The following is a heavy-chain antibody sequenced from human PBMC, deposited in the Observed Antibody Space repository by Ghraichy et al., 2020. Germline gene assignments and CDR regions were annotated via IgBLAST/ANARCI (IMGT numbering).Heavy chain of an antibody. CDR3: ARDCRYNWNPQCAFDI. V-gene: IGHV3-48*02. CDR1: GFTFSSYS. Sequence: GESLNISCAASGFTFSSYSMNWVRQAPGKGLEWVSYISSSSSTIYYADSVKGRFTISRDNAKNSLYLQMNSLRDEDTAVYYCARDCRYNWNPQCAFDIWGQGTMVTVSS. CDR2: ISSSSSTI. J-gene: IGHJ3*02. D-gene: IGHD1-20*01.